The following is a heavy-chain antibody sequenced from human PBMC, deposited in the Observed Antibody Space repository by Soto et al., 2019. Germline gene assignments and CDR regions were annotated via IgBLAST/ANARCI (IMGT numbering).Heavy chain of an antibody. CDR3: ARADYDFWSGYISGYDDAFDI. CDR1: GFTFSSYS. Sequence: VGSLRLSCAASGFTFSSYSMNWVRQAPGKGLEWVSYISSSSSTIYYADSVKGRFTISRDNAKNSLYLQMNSLRDEDTAVYYCARADYDFWSGYISGYDDAFDIWGQGTMVTV. D-gene: IGHD3-3*01. V-gene: IGHV3-48*02. J-gene: IGHJ3*02. CDR2: ISSSSSTI.